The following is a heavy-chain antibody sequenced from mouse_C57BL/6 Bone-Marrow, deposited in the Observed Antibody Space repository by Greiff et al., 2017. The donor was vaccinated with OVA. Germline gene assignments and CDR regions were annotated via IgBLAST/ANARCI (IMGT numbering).Heavy chain of an antibody. D-gene: IGHD2-1*01. CDR2: IWSGGST. V-gene: IGHV2-2*01. CDR1: GFSLTSYG. CDR3: ATYGNWLAY. J-gene: IGHJ3*01. Sequence: VQGVESGPGLVQPSQSLSITCTVSGFSLTSYGVHWVRQSPGKGLEWLGVIWSGGSTDYNAAFISRLSISKDNSKSQVFFKMNSLQADDTARYYCATYGNWLAYWGQGTLVTVSA.